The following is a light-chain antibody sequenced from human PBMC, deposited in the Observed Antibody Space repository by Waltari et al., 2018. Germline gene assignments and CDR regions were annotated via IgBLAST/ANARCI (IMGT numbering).Light chain of an antibody. J-gene: IGKJ2*01. CDR3: QQYENFPYT. V-gene: IGKV1-33*01. CDR2: YAS. Sequence: DIQMTQSPSSISASVGHRVTITCRASQDIDNYLAWYQQKPGKAPKRLIHYASNLESGVPSRFSGSGSGTDYTLTINSLQPEDIATYYCQQYENFPYTFGQGTKVEIK. CDR1: QDIDNY.